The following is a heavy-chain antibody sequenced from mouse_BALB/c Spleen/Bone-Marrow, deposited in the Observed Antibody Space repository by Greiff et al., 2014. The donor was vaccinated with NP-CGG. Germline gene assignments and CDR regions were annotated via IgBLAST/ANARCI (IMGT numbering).Heavy chain of an antibody. V-gene: IGHV14-4*02. D-gene: IGHD6-1*01. CDR3: APLAHYAMDY. CDR2: IDPENGDT. J-gene: IGHJ4*01. CDR1: GFNIKDYY. Sequence: AKLSCTASGFNIKDYYMHWVKQRPEQGLEGIGWIDPENGDTEYAPKFQGKATMTADTSSNTAYLQLSSLTSEDSAVYYCAPLAHYAMDYWGQGTSVTVSS.